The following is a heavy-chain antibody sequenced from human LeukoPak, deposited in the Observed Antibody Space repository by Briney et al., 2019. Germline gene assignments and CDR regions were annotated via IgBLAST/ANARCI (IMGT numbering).Heavy chain of an antibody. CDR1: GFTFSSYW. V-gene: IGHV3-74*01. Sequence: PGGSLRLSCAASGFTFSSYWMHWVRQAPGKGLVWVSRINTDGSSTSYADSVKGRFTISRDNSKNTLYLQMNSLRAEDTAVYYCARDLHYYDILTGYQMMGYWGQGTLVTVSS. D-gene: IGHD3-9*01. CDR3: ARDLHYYDILTGYQMMGY. CDR2: INTDGSST. J-gene: IGHJ4*02.